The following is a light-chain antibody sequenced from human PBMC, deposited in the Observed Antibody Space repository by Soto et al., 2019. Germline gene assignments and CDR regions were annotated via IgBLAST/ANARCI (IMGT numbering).Light chain of an antibody. CDR3: QQYGSSSWT. CDR2: GAS. CDR1: QSVSNSY. Sequence: EIVLTQSPGTLSLSPGERATLSCRASQSVSNSYLAWYQQKPGQAPRLLISGASSRATGIPDKFSGSGSGTDFTLTISSLEPEDFAVYYCQQYGSSSWTFGQGTKVDIK. J-gene: IGKJ1*01. V-gene: IGKV3-20*01.